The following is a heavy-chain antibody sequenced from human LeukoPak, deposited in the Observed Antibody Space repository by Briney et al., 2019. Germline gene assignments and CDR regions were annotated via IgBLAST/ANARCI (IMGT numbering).Heavy chain of an antibody. D-gene: IGHD5-18*01. CDR3: ARDVGGYNYGYSLDF. V-gene: IGHV4-4*07. CDR1: GGSISSYY. Sequence: SETLSLTCTVSGGSISSYYWNWIRQPAGKGLEWIGRIYSSGTTSYNSSLKSRVTMSVDTSKNQFSLKLSSVTAADTAVYYCARDVGGYNYGYSLDFWGQGTLVSVSS. CDR2: IYSSGTT. J-gene: IGHJ4*02.